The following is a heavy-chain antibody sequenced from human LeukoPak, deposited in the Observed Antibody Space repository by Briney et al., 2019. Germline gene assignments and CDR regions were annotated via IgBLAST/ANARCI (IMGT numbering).Heavy chain of an antibody. CDR1: GFTFSNYW. J-gene: IGHJ3*02. CDR2: INTDGSAT. V-gene: IGHV3-74*01. CDR3: ARESPYYYDSSDAFDI. D-gene: IGHD3-22*01. Sequence: LTGGSLRLSCAASGFTFSNYWMHWVRQAPGKGLVWVSRINTDGSATGYADSVKGRFTTSRDNAKNSLYLQMNSLRAEDTAVYYCARESPYYYDSSDAFDIWGQGTMVTVSS.